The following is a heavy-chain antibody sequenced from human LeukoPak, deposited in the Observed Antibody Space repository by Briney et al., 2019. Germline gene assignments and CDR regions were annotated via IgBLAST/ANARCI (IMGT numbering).Heavy chain of an antibody. D-gene: IGHD3-22*01. J-gene: IGHJ4*02. CDR3: ARATFYYGSSGYYY. V-gene: IGHV3-21*01. Sequence: GGSLRLSCAASGFTFSSYSMNWVRQAPGKGLEWVSSISGSSNYIYYADSVKGRFTISRDNAKNSLYLQMNSLRAEDTAEYYCARATFYYGSSGYYYWGQGTLVTVSS. CDR2: ISGSSNYI. CDR1: GFTFSSYS.